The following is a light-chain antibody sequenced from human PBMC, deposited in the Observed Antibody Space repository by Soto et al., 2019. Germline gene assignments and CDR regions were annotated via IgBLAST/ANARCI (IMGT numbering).Light chain of an antibody. J-gene: IGKJ1*01. CDR1: QSVSSY. Sequence: VLTQSPATLSLSPGERATLSCRASQSVSSYLAWYQQKPGQAPRLLTYDTSNRATGVPARFSGSGSGTDFTLTINRLQPEDFAVYYCQQYVSSPRTFGQGTKVDIK. CDR3: QQYVSSPRT. V-gene: IGKV3-11*01. CDR2: DTS.